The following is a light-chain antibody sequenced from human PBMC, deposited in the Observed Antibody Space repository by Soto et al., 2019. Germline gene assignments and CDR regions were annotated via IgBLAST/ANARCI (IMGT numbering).Light chain of an antibody. V-gene: IGKV2-28*01. CDR1: QSLLHFNGYNY. CDR3: MQALQTPLT. CDR2: LGS. Sequence: DIVMTQSPLSLPVTLGEPASISCRSSQSLLHFNGYNYLDWYLQKPGQSPQLLIYLGSNRASGVPDRFSGSGSGTDFTLKISRVEADDIGVYYCMQALQTPLTFGQGTRLEI. J-gene: IGKJ5*01.